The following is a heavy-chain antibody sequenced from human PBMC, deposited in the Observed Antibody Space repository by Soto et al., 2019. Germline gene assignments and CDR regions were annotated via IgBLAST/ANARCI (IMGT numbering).Heavy chain of an antibody. CDR2: IWYDGSNK. Sequence: GGSLRLSCAASGFTFSSYGMHWVRQAPGKGLEWVAVIWYDGSNKYYADSVKGRFTISRDNSKNTLYLQMNSLRAEDTAVYYCARDSYCSSTSRYSGASVYYGMDVWGQGTTVTVSS. CDR3: ARDSYCSSTSRYSGASVYYGMDV. CDR1: GFTFSSYG. V-gene: IGHV3-33*01. D-gene: IGHD2-2*01. J-gene: IGHJ6*02.